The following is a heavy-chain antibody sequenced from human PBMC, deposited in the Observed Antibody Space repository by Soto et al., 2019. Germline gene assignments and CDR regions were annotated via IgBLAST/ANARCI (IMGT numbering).Heavy chain of an antibody. CDR2: ISGSGGST. V-gene: IGHV3-23*01. J-gene: IGHJ4*02. Sequence: EVQLLESGGGLVQPGGSLRLSCPASGFTFSSYAMSWVRQAQGKGLEWVSAISGSGGSTYYPDSVKGRFTISRDNSKNTLYLQMNSLGAEDTAVYYCAKDRQARSLGVVIIWGQGTLVTVSS. CDR1: GFTFSSYA. CDR3: AKDRQARSLGVVII. D-gene: IGHD3-3*01.